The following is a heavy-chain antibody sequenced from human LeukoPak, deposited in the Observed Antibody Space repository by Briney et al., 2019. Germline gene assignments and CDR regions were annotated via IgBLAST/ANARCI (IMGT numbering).Heavy chain of an antibody. V-gene: IGHV4-59*01. CDR3: ARVDWNWYFDL. Sequence: PSETLSLTCTVSGGSISSYYWSWIRQPPGKGLEWIGYIYYSGSTNYNPYLKSRVTISVDTSKNQFSLKLSSVTAADTAVYYCARVDWNWYFDLWGRGTLVTVSS. CDR2: IYYSGST. D-gene: IGHD3-9*01. CDR1: GGSISSYY. J-gene: IGHJ2*01.